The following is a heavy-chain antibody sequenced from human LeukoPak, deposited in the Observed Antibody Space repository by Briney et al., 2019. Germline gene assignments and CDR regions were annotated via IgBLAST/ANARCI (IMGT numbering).Heavy chain of an antibody. J-gene: IGHJ4*02. CDR3: ARGIAIGYCSGGSCYPFDY. Sequence: PSETLSLTCTVNGGSFSDYYWTWIRQPPGKGLEWIGEINHGGSTNYNPSLKSRVTMSVDTSKNQFSLKLSFVTAADTAVYYCARGIAIGYCSGGSCYPFDYWGQGTLVTVSS. CDR2: INHGGST. D-gene: IGHD2-15*01. V-gene: IGHV4-34*01. CDR1: GGSFSDYY.